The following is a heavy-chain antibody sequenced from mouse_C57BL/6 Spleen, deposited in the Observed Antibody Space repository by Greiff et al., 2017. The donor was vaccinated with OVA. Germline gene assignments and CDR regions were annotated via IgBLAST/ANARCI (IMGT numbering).Heavy chain of an antibody. D-gene: IGHD2-12*01. V-gene: IGHV3-6*01. CDR2: ISYDGSN. CDR1: GYSITSGYY. CDR3: GGNYI. Sequence: ESGPGLVKPSQSLSLTCSVTGYSITSGYYWNWIRQFPGNKLEWMGYISYDGSNNYNPSLKNRISITRDTSKNQFFLKLNSVTTEDTATYYWGGNYIWGQGTLVTVSA. J-gene: IGHJ3*01.